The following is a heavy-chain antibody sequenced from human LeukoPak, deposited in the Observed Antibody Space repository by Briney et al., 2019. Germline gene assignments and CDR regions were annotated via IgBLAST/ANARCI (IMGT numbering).Heavy chain of an antibody. J-gene: IGHJ4*02. CDR1: GYTFTSYD. CDR2: MNPNSGNT. Sequence: ASVKVSCKASGYTFTSYDINWVRQATGQGLEWMGWMNPNSGNTGYAQKFQGRVTMTRNTSISTAYMELSSLRSEDTAVYYCARVLSITIFGVVTTYYFDYWGQGTLVTVSS. CDR3: ARVLSITIFGVVTTYYFDY. V-gene: IGHV1-8*01. D-gene: IGHD3-3*01.